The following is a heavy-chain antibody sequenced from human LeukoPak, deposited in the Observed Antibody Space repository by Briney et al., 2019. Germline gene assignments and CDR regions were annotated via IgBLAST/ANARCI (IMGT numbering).Heavy chain of an antibody. Sequence: PSETLSLTCTVSGYSISSGYYWGWIRQPPGKGLEWIGSIYHSGSTYYNPSLKSRVTISVDTSKNQFSLKLSSVTAADTAVYYCARAVAGYNWFDPWGQGTLVTVSS. J-gene: IGHJ5*02. D-gene: IGHD6-19*01. V-gene: IGHV4-38-2*02. CDR2: IYHSGST. CDR3: ARAVAGYNWFDP. CDR1: GYSISSGYY.